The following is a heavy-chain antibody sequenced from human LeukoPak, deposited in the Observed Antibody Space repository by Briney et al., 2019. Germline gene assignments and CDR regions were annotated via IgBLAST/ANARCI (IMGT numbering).Heavy chain of an antibody. D-gene: IGHD4-23*01. CDR3: ARGSLDDYGGNSARYNWFDA. CDR1: GGSITSHY. CDR2: ICYSANT. Sequence: PSETLSLTCTVSGGSITSHYWNWIRQSPEKGLEWIGYICYSANTNYNPSLKSRVTILVDTPKNHFSLRLSSVTAADTAVYYCARGSLDDYGGNSARYNWFDAWGRESWSPSPQ. J-gene: IGHJ5*02. V-gene: IGHV4-59*11.